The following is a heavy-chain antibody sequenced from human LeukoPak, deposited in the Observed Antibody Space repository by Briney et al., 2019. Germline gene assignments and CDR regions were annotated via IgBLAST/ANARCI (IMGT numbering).Heavy chain of an antibody. CDR2: INHSGST. CDR3: ARRGGYGYCSSTSCPVDY. CDR1: GGSFSGYY. Sequence: SETLSLTCAVYGGSFSGYYWSWIRQPPGKGLEWIGEINHSGSTNYNPSLKSQVTISVDTSKNQFSLKLSSVTAADTAVYYCARRGGYGYCSSTSCPVDYWGQGTLVTVSS. J-gene: IGHJ4*02. V-gene: IGHV4-34*01. D-gene: IGHD2-2*03.